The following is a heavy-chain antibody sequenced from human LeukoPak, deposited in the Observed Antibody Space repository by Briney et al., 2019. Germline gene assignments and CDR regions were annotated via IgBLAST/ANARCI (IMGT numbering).Heavy chain of an antibody. Sequence: GGSLRLSCAASGFTLSNHWMSWVRQAPGKGREWVAYLQYDRTNVQYADSVRGRFTISRDNSKNTLYLQMKSLRTEDTAVYYCAKVWYSSGLGGFWDYWGQGTLVTVSS. D-gene: IGHD6-19*01. J-gene: IGHJ4*02. V-gene: IGHV3-30*02. CDR3: AKVWYSSGLGGFWDY. CDR1: GFTLSNHW. CDR2: LQYDRTNV.